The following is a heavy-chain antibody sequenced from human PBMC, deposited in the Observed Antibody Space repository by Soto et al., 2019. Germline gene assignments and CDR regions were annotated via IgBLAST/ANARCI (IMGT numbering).Heavy chain of an antibody. J-gene: IGHJ4*02. CDR3: ARTHHVDTAMADY. V-gene: IGHV1-69*13. CDR1: GGTFSSYA. Sequence: SVKVSCMASGGTFSSYAISWGRQSPGQGLEWMGGIIPIFGTANYAQKFQGRVTITADESTSTAYTELSSLRSEDTAVYYCARTHHVDTAMADYWGQGTLVTVSS. D-gene: IGHD5-18*01. CDR2: IIPIFGTA.